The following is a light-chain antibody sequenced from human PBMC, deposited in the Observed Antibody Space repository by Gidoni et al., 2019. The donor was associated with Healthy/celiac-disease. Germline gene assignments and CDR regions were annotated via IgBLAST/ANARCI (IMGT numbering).Light chain of an antibody. V-gene: IGLV7-46*01. Sequence: QAVVTQEPSLTVSPGGTVTLTCGSSTGAVTSGHYPYWFQQKPGQAPRTLIYDTSNKHSWTPARFSGSLLGGKAALTLSGAQPEDEAEYYCLLSYSGFFRVFGGGTKLTVL. J-gene: IGLJ2*01. CDR3: LLSYSGFFRV. CDR1: TGAVTSGHY. CDR2: DTS.